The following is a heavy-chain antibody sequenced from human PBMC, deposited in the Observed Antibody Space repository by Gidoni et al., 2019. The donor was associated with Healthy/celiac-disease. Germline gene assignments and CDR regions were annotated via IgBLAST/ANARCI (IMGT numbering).Heavy chain of an antibody. CDR2: ISGSGGST. J-gene: IGHJ4*02. CDR3: ARDPYYDILTGYWGTTYFDY. D-gene: IGHD3-9*01. Sequence: EVQLLESGGGLVQPGVSLRLSCAASGFTFISYSMSWVRQAPGKGLEWVSAISGSGGSTYYAESVNGRFTISRDNSKNTLYLQMNSLRAEDTAVYYCARDPYYDILTGYWGTTYFDYWGQGTLVTVSS. V-gene: IGHV3-23*01. CDR1: GFTFISYS.